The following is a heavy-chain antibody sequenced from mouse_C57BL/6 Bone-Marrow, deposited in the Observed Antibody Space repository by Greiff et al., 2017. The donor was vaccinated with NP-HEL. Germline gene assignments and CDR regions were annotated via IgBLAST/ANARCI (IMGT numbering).Heavy chain of an antibody. CDR2: IYPRSGNT. CDR3: ARAGLRDWYFDV. D-gene: IGHD2-2*01. CDR1: GYTFTSYG. J-gene: IGHJ1*03. V-gene: IGHV1-81*01. Sequence: VQLQESGAELARPGASVKLSCKASGYTFTSYGISWVKQRTGQGLEWIGEIYPRSGNTYYNEKFKGQATLTADKSSSTAYLELRSLTSEDSAVYFCARAGLRDWYFDVWGTGTTVTVSS.